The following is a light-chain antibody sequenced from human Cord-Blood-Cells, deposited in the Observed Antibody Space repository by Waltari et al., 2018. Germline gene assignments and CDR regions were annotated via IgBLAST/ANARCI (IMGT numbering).Light chain of an antibody. J-gene: IGKJ2*01. V-gene: IGKV3-20*01. CDR2: CAS. CDR3: QQYGSSLYT. CDR1: QSVSSSY. Sequence: EIVLTQSPGTLSLSPGERATLSCRASQSVSSSYLAWYQQKPGQAPRLLIYCASSRATGIPDRFSGSGSGTDFTLTISRLEPEYFAVYYCQQYGSSLYTFGQGTKLEIK.